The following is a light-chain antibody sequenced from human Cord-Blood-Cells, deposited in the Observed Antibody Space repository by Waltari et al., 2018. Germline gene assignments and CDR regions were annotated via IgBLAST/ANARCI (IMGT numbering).Light chain of an antibody. CDR1: QSVLYSANNKNY. V-gene: IGKV4-1*01. Sequence: DIVLTQYPDSLAVSLGARATITCKSSQSVLYSANNKNYLAWYQQKPGQPPKLLIYWASTRESGVPDRFSGSGAGTDFTLTISSQQAEDVAVYYGQQYYSTPPAFGQGTKVEIK. CDR3: QQYYSTPPA. CDR2: WAS. J-gene: IGKJ1*01.